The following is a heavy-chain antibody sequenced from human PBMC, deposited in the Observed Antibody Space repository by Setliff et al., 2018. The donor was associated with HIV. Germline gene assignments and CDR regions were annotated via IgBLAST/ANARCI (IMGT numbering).Heavy chain of an antibody. V-gene: IGHV4-39*01. J-gene: IGHJ4*02. Sequence: ETLSLTCTVSAGSIRSSTYYWIWIRQPPGKGLEWIGEINHSGSTHYKPSLKSRLTIAIDTSKNQFSLKLRSVTAADTAVYYCARHGYSSDLRISYCDSWGQGSLVTVSS. CDR2: INHSGST. CDR3: ARHGYSSDLRISYCDS. D-gene: IGHD5-18*01. CDR1: AGSIRSSTYY.